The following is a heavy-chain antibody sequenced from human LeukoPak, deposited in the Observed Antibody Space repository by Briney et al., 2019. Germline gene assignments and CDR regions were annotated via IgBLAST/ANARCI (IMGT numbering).Heavy chain of an antibody. V-gene: IGHV4-59*01. CDR3: ARESLDAFGI. CDR2: IYYSGST. J-gene: IGHJ3*02. CDR1: GGSISSYY. D-gene: IGHD1-26*01. Sequence: SETLSLTCTVSGGSISSYYWSWIRQPPGKGLEWIGYIYYSGSTNYNPSLKSRVTISVDTSKNQFSLKLSSVTAADTAVYYCARESLDAFGIWGQGTMATVSS.